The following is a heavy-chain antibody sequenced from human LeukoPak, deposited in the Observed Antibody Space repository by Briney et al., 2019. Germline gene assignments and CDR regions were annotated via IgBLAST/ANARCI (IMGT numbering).Heavy chain of an antibody. D-gene: IGHD6-13*01. CDR2: INHSGST. CDR1: GGAFNGFY. J-gene: IGHJ3*02. CDR3: ARYSSSWRHAFDI. Sequence: SETLSLTCVIYGGAFNGFYWSWIRQPPGKGLEWIGEINHSGSTNYNPSLKSRVTISVDTSKNQFSLKLSPVTAADTAVYYCARYSSSWRHAFDIWGQGTMVTVSS. V-gene: IGHV4-34*01.